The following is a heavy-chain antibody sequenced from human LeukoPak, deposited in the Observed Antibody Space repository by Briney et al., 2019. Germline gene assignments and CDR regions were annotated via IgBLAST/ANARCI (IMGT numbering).Heavy chain of an antibody. Sequence: GGSLRLSCAASGFTFSTYAMSWVRQAPGKGLEWVSAITGSGGSTYDADSVKGRFTISRDNSKNTLYLQMNSLRAEDTAVYYCAKVLGVATTFGIAGYYYYGMDVWGQGTTVTVSS. J-gene: IGHJ6*02. V-gene: IGHV3-23*01. CDR3: AKVLGVATTFGIAGYYYYGMDV. CDR2: ITGSGGST. D-gene: IGHD5-12*01. CDR1: GFTFSTYA.